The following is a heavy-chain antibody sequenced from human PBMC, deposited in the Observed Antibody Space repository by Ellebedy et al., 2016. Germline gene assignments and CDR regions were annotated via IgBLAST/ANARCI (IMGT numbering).Heavy chain of an antibody. J-gene: IGHJ4*02. CDR1: GFTFSGYN. Sequence: GGSLRLSXAASGFTFSGYNMNWVRQAPGKGLEWVSSISRRNSIYYADLVKGRFTISRDNAKNTLYLQMNSLRAEDTAVYYCARDLAAISVVVHFDYWGQGTLVTVSS. CDR2: ISRRNSI. D-gene: IGHD6-19*01. CDR3: ARDLAAISVVVHFDY. V-gene: IGHV3-69-1*01.